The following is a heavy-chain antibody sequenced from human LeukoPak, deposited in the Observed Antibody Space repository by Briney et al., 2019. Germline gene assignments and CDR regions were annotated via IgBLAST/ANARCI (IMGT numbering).Heavy chain of an antibody. J-gene: IGHJ6*03. CDR1: GFTFSNFA. CDR2: ILYDGRNK. CDR3: ARNYDFWSGYFFDYMDV. D-gene: IGHD3-3*01. Sequence: GRSLRLSCAASGFTFSNFAIHWVRQAPGKGLEWVAVILYDGRNKYYGDSVEGRFTISRDNSKNTVYLEMNSLRAEDTAVYYCARNYDFWSGYFFDYMDVWGKGTTVTVSS. V-gene: IGHV3-30*03.